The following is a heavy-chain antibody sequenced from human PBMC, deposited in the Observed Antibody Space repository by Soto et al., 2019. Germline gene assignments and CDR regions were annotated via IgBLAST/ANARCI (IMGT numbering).Heavy chain of an antibody. Sequence: SVTMCVTCTVACGYLISGGYCWSWIRQHPGKGLEWIGYIYYSGSTYYNPSLKSRVTISVDTSKNQFSLKLSSVTAADTAVYYCARGHDSSGIYVGYWGQGTLVTSPQ. J-gene: IGHJ4*02. V-gene: IGHV4-31*03. D-gene: IGHD3-22*01. CDR3: ARGHDSSGIYVGY. CDR1: CGYLISGGYC. CDR2: IYYSGST.